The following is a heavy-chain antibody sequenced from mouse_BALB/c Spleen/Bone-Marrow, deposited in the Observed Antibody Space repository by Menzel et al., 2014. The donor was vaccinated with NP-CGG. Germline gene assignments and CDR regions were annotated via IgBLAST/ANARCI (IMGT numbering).Heavy chain of an antibody. V-gene: IGHV5-17*02. Sequence: EVHLVESGGGLVQPGGSRKLSCAASGFTFSSFGMHWVRQAPEKGLEWVAYISSGSSTIYYADTVKGRFTISRDNPKNTLFLQMTSLRSEDTAMYYCARLGEFAYWGQGTLVTVSA. J-gene: IGHJ3*01. D-gene: IGHD4-1*01. CDR2: ISSGSSTI. CDR1: GFTFSSFG. CDR3: ARLGEFAY.